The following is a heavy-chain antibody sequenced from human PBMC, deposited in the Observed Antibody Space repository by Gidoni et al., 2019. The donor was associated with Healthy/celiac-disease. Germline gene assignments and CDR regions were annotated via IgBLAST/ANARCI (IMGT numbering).Heavy chain of an antibody. CDR2: IYYSGST. D-gene: IGHD4-17*01. J-gene: IGHJ3*02. CDR3: ARRGYGDYAAFDI. CDR1: GGSISSSSYY. Sequence: QLQLQESGPGLVKPSETLSLTCTVSGGSISSSSYYWGWIRQPPGKGLEWIGSIYYSGSTYYNPSLKSRVTISVDTSKNQFSLKLSSVTAADTAVYYCARRGYGDYAAFDIWGQGTMVTVSS. V-gene: IGHV4-39*01.